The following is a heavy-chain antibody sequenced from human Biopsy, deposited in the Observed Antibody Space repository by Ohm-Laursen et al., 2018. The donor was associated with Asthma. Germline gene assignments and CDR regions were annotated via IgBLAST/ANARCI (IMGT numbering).Heavy chain of an antibody. Sequence: SLRRCCAACGLSFSNFAIHWVRQAPGKGLEWVGVISKDASTQDYADSVKGRFTMARDNTKNTLDLQMNSLREEDTAVYYCERDGTDDAFDIWGQGTVVSVSS. CDR1: GLSFSNFA. CDR3: ERDGTDDAFDI. CDR2: ISKDASTQ. D-gene: IGHD1-1*01. J-gene: IGHJ3*02. V-gene: IGHV3-30*06.